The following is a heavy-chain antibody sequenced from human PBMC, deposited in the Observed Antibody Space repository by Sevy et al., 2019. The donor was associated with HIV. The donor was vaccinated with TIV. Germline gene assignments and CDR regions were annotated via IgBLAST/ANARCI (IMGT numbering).Heavy chain of an antibody. Sequence: GGSLRLSCAASGFTFSSDWMHWVRQVPGEGLEWVSRVNSDGAWTDYADSVKGRFTISRDSVKNTLFLQMSSLRADDTAVYYCTRGTIGVHRYWGQGTLVTVSS. J-gene: IGHJ4*02. D-gene: IGHD2-8*01. CDR1: GFTFSSDW. V-gene: IGHV3-74*01. CDR3: TRGTIGVHRY. CDR2: VNSDGAWT.